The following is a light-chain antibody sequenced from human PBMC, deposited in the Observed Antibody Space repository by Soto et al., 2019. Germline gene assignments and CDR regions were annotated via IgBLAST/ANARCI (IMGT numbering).Light chain of an antibody. Sequence: DIQMTQSPSTLSASVGDRVTITCRASQSISSWLAWYQQKPRKAPNLLIYDASSLESGVPSRFSGSGSGTEFTLTISSLQPDDFATYYCQHYNSYPITFGQGTRLEIK. CDR2: DAS. CDR1: QSISSW. V-gene: IGKV1-5*01. CDR3: QHYNSYPIT. J-gene: IGKJ5*01.